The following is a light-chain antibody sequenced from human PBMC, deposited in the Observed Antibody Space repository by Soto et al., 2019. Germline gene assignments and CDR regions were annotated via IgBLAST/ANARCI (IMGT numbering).Light chain of an antibody. V-gene: IGKV3-20*01. J-gene: IGKJ1*01. CDR1: QSVSSSY. CDR3: QQYGSSLTWT. CDR2: GAS. Sequence: EIVLTQSPGTLSLSPGERATLSCRASQSVSSSYLAWYQQKPGQAPRLLIYGASSRATGIPDRFSGSGSGTDFTLTISRLEPEDFAVYYCQQYGSSLTWTCGQGTKVELK.